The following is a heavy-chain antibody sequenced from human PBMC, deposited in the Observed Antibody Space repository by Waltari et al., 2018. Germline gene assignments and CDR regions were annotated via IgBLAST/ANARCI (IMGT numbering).Heavy chain of an antibody. CDR1: GFTVSSYN. J-gene: IGHJ4*02. D-gene: IGHD6-19*01. CDR3: ARATRIEVDGDFDY. CDR2: ISSSSSYI. V-gene: IGHV3-21*01. Sequence: EVQLVESGGGLIKPGGSLRLSCAASGFTVSSYNMNWVRQAPGKGLEWVSSISSSSSYIYYADSVKGRFTISRDNAKNSLYLQMNSLRAEDTAVYYCARATRIEVDGDFDYWGQGTMVTVSS.